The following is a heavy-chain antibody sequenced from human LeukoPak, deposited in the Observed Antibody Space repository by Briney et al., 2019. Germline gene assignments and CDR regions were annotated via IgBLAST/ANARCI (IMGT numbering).Heavy chain of an antibody. J-gene: IGHJ3*02. V-gene: IGHV4-31*03. Sequence: SETLSLTCTVSGGSISSGGYYWSWIRQHPGKGLEWIGYIYYSGSTYYNPSLKSRVTISVDTSKNQFSLKLSSVTAADTDVYYCARVVITRADAFDIWGQGTMVTVSS. D-gene: IGHD3-22*01. CDR3: ARVVITRADAFDI. CDR2: IYYSGST. CDR1: GGSISSGGYY.